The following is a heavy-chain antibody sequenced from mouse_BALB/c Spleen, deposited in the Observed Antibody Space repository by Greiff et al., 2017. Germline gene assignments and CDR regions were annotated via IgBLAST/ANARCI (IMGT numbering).Heavy chain of an antibody. J-gene: IGHJ3*01. V-gene: IGHV5-17*02. CDR2: ISSGSSTT. D-gene: IGHD2-2*01. CDR3: ARSHYYGYGVWFAY. Sequence: EVQLVESGGGLVQPGGSRKLSFAASGFTFSSFGMHWVRQAPEKGLEWVAYISSGSSTTYYADTVKGRFTISTDKPKNTLFLQMTSLRSEDTAMYYCARSHYYGYGVWFAYWGQGTLVTVSA. CDR1: GFTFSSFG.